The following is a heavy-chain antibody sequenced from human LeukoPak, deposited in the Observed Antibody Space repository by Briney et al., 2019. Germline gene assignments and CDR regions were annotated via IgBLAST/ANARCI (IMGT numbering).Heavy chain of an antibody. V-gene: IGHV4-61*02. CDR3: ARDFPFWSNYLEYYYYMDV. Sequence: SETLSLTCTVSGDSISSGNYYWNWIRQPAGKGLEWIGRISTRGSTPFNPSLKSRVTISVDTSKNQFSLKLSAVTAADTAVYYCARDFPFWSNYLEYYYYMDVWGKGTTVTVSS. CDR1: GDSISSGNYY. D-gene: IGHD3-3*01. CDR2: ISTRGST. J-gene: IGHJ6*03.